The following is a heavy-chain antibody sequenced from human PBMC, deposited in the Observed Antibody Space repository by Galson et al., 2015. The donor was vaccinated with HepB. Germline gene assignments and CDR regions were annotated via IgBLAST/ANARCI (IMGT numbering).Heavy chain of an antibody. V-gene: IGHV3-21*06. CDR3: ARGGGSYNV. D-gene: IGHD2-15*01. CDR1: GFSSNNSA. Sequence: SLRLSCAASGFSSNNSAMNWVRQASGKGLEWVSSINSGSTSISYADSMKGRFTISRDNAKNSPYLQMNSLRVEDTAVYYCARGGGSYNVWGQGTLVTVSS. CDR2: INSGSTSI. J-gene: IGHJ4*02.